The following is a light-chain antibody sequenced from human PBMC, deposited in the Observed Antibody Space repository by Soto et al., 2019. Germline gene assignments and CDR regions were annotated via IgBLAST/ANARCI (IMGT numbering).Light chain of an antibody. CDR3: QQYKDWPRT. Sequence: EIVLTQSPGTLSLSPGEGATLSCRASQSVTGTNLAWYQQRAGQAPRLLIYDASTRATGIPARFSGSGSGTEFTLTISSLQSEDFAVYYCQQYKDWPRTFGQGTKVDI. J-gene: IGKJ1*01. CDR2: DAS. V-gene: IGKV3-15*01. CDR1: QSVTGTN.